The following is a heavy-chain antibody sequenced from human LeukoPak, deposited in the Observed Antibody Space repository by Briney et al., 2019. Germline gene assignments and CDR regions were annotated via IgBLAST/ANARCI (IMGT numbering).Heavy chain of an antibody. CDR2: TYYTGTT. CDR1: GGSTISHY. CDR3: ASLGDGDY. Sequence: ASETLSLTCTVSGGSTISHYWSWLRQPPGKGLEWIAYTYYTGTTNYNPSLKSRVTISIDTSKNQFSLRLSSVTAADTAVYYCASLGDGDYWGQGTLVTVSS. D-gene: IGHD3-16*01. J-gene: IGHJ4*02. V-gene: IGHV4-59*08.